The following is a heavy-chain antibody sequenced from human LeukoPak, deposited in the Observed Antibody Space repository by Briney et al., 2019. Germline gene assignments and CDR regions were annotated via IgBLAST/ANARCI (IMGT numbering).Heavy chain of an antibody. CDR3: ARRRLITMVRGVKGPFDY. CDR1: GGSISSYY. D-gene: IGHD3-10*01. V-gene: IGHV4-39*01. CDR2: IYYSGST. J-gene: IGHJ4*02. Sequence: SETLSLTCTVSGGSISSYYWSRIRQPPGKGLEWIGSIYYSGSTYYNPSLKSRVTISVGTSKNQFSLKLSSVTAADTAVYYCARRRLITMVRGVKGPFDYWGQGTLVTVSS.